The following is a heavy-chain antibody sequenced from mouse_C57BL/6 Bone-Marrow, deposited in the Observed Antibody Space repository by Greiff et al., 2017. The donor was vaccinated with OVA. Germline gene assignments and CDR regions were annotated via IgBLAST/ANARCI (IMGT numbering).Heavy chain of an antibody. J-gene: IGHJ2*01. V-gene: IGHV2-2*01. Sequence: LTLMASGPGLVQPSQSLSITCTVSGFSLTSYGVHWVRQSPGTGLEWLGVIWSGGSTDYNAAFISRLSISKDNSKSQVFFKMNSLQADDTAIYYCARNPYYDGFFDDWGQGTTLTVSS. CDR2: IWSGGST. D-gene: IGHD1-1*01. CDR3: ARNPYYDGFFDD. CDR1: GFSLTSYG.